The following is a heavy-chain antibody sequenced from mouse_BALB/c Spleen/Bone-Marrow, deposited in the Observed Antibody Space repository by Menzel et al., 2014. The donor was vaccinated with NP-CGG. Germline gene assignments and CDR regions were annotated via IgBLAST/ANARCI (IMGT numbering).Heavy chain of an antibody. CDR2: INPGSGGT. CDR1: GYAFTNYL. CDR3: ARQLGPPYAMDY. Sequence: QVQLQQSGAELVWPGTSVKVSCKASGYAFTNYLIEWVKQRPGQGLEWIGVINPGSGGTNYNEKFKGKATLTADKSSSTAYMQLSSLTSDDSAVYFCARQLGPPYAMDYWGQGTSVTVSS. D-gene: IGHD3-1*01. J-gene: IGHJ4*01. V-gene: IGHV1-54*01.